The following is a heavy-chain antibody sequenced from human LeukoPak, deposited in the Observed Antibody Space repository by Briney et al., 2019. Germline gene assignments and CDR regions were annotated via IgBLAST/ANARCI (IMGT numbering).Heavy chain of an antibody. CDR3: AKDMYHHGSGQGDY. CDR2: ISWDGGST. J-gene: IGHJ4*02. Sequence: GGSLRLSCAASGFTFDDYAMHWVRQAPGKGLEWVSLISWDGGSTYYADSVKGRFTISRDNSKNSLYLQMNSLRAEDTALYYCAKDMYHHGSGQGDYWGQGTLVTVSS. CDR1: GFTFDDYA. V-gene: IGHV3-43D*03. D-gene: IGHD3-10*01.